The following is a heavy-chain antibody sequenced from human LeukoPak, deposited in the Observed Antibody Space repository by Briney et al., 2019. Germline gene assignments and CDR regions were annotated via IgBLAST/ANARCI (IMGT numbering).Heavy chain of an antibody. D-gene: IGHD6-13*01. CDR2: IYSGGST. CDR1: GFTVSSNY. CDR3: ARVGSSWLTYYFDY. V-gene: IGHV3-53*01. J-gene: IGHJ4*02. Sequence: GGSLRLSRAASGFTVSSNYMSWVRQAPGKGLEWVSVIYSGGSTYYADSVTGRLTISRDNSKNTLYLQMNSLRAEDTAVYYCARVGSSWLTYYFDYWGQGTLVTVSS.